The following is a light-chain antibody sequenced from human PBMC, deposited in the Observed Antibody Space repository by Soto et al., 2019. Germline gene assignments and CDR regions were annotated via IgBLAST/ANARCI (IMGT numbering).Light chain of an antibody. Sequence: QSVLTQPASVSGSPGQSITISCTGTNVDVGGYNYVSWYQHHPGKAPKLLIFEVGNRRSGVSNRFSGSKSGNTASLTISGLQSEDEADYYCASYTIKTTYVFGSGTKVTVL. V-gene: IGLV2-14*01. CDR1: NVDVGGYNY. CDR2: EVG. J-gene: IGLJ1*01. CDR3: ASYTIKTTYV.